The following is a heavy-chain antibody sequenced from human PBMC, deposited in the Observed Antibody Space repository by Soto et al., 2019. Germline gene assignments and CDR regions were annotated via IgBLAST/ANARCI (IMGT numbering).Heavy chain of an antibody. CDR2: IITMFNTT. V-gene: IGHV1-69*01. CDR1: RATFISHA. CDR3: ARWVRGFGELLTRGLDV. J-gene: IGHJ6*02. Sequence: QVQLVQSGAEVKKPGSSVKISCKASRATFISHAIVWVRQAPGEGLEWMGGIITMFNTTDYAQKFQGRITITAAESTSTAYMELSSLRSEDTAVYYCARWVRGFGELLTRGLDVWGQGTTVTVSS. D-gene: IGHD3-10*01.